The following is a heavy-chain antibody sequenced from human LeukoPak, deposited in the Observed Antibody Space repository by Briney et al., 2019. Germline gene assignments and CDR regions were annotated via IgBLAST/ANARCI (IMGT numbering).Heavy chain of an antibody. CDR2: INSDGSST. J-gene: IGHJ3*02. Sequence: PGGSLRLSCAASGFAFSSYWMHWVRQAPGKGLVWVSRINSDGSSTSYADSVKGRFTISRDNAKNTLYLQMNSLRAEDTAVYYCAREGAYNWNAADAFDIWGQGTMVTVSS. V-gene: IGHV3-74*01. CDR1: GFAFSSYW. CDR3: AREGAYNWNAADAFDI. D-gene: IGHD1-20*01.